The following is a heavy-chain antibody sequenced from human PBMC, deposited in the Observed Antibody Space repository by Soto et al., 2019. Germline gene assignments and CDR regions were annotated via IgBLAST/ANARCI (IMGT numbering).Heavy chain of an antibody. V-gene: IGHV3-23*01. Sequence: EVQLLESGGGLLQPGGSLRLSCAASGFTFSSYAMSCVRQAPGTGLEWFSGISGSGCSTYYADSVKSRFTISRENSNNTLSLQMDGLRAEKTYVYECAKNSGNYKPEASHIWGQGTLVTVSA. CDR1: GFTFSSYA. D-gene: IGHD1-26*01. CDR3: AKNSGNYKPEASHI. J-gene: IGHJ3*02. CDR2: ISGSGCST.